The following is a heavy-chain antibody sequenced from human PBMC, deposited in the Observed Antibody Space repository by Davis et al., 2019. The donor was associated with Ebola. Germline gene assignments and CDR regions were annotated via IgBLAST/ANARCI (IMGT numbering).Heavy chain of an antibody. J-gene: IGHJ6*02. Sequence: GESLKISCVASGFRFSSYVMGWVRQAPGKGLEWVSRIGGSGDTADYGDSVRGRFTISRDNSKNTLYLQMISLRAEDTATYYCARDLTIFGYYYYGMDVWGQGTTVTVSS. CDR1: GFRFSSYV. D-gene: IGHD3-3*01. CDR2: IGGSGDTA. V-gene: IGHV3-23*01. CDR3: ARDLTIFGYYYYGMDV.